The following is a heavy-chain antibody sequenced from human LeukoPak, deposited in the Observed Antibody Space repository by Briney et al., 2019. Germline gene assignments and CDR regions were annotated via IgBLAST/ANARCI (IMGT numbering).Heavy chain of an antibody. J-gene: IGHJ4*02. CDR3: ARVDPNFY. CDR1: GFTFSSYT. Sequence: GRSLRLSCAASGFTFSSYTMHWVRQAPGKGLEWVAVISYDESNKYYAGSVKGRFTISRDNSKNTLYLQMNSLRTEDTAVYYCARVDPNFYWGQGTLVTVSS. D-gene: IGHD2-8*01. CDR2: ISYDESNK. V-gene: IGHV3-30-3*01.